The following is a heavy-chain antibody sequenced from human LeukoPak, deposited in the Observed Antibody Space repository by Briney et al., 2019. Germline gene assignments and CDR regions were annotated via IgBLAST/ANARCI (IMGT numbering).Heavy chain of an antibody. CDR1: GFTCSSYA. Sequence: GGSLRLSCAASGFTCSSYAMHWVRQAPGKGLEWVAVISYDGSNKYYADSVKGRFTISRDNSKNTLYLQMNSLRAEDTAVYYCARDGSGSYPFDYWGQGTLVTVSS. J-gene: IGHJ4*02. CDR3: ARDGSGSYPFDY. V-gene: IGHV3-30*04. D-gene: IGHD3-10*01. CDR2: ISYDGSNK.